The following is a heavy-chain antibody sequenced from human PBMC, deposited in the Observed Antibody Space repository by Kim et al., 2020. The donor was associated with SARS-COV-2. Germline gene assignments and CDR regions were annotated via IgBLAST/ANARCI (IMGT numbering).Heavy chain of an antibody. J-gene: IGHJ4*02. CDR2: ST. CDR3: ARGRGYSYYN. Sequence: STYCADSVKGRFTISRHNSKNTLYLQMNSLRAEDTAVYYCARGRGYSYYNWGQGTLVTVSS. D-gene: IGHD5-18*01. V-gene: IGHV3-53*04.